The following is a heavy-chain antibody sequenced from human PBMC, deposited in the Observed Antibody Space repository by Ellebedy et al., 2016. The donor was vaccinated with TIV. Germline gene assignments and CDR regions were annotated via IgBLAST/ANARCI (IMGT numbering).Heavy chain of an antibody. CDR3: AKLPVAYNWNYADDY. D-gene: IGHD1-7*01. Sequence: GESLKISCAGSGFTFSSYAMSWVRQAPGKGLEWVSTIGGTGGTTYYRESVKGRFTVSRDTSRNTLYLQMSSLRAEDTAVYYCAKLPVAYNWNYADDYWGQGTLVTVSS. V-gene: IGHV3-23*01. CDR2: IGGTGGTT. J-gene: IGHJ4*02. CDR1: GFTFSSYA.